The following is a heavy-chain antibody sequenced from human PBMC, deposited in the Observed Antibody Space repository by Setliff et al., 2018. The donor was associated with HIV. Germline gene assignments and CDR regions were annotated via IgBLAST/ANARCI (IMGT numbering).Heavy chain of an antibody. J-gene: IGHJ4*02. CDR3: ARDPRYCTNGVCYRYFDY. Sequence: GGSLRLSCAASGFTFSTYSMNWVRQAPGKGLEWVSSISSSSSYIYYADSVKGRFTISRDNAKNSLYLQMNSLRAEDTAVYYCARDPRYCTNGVCYRYFDYWGQGTLVTVSS. D-gene: IGHD2-8*01. CDR1: GFTFSTYS. CDR2: ISSSSSYI. V-gene: IGHV3-21*01.